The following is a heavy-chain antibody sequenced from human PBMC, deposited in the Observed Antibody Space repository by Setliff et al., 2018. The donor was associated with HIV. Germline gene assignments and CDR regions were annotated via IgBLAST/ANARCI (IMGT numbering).Heavy chain of an antibody. V-gene: IGHV1-24*01. CDR1: GFTLNELS. J-gene: IGHJ5*02. Sequence: ASVKVSCKISGFTLNELSIQWVRRAPAEGLEWMGGFDPEAGEIIYAQKFQGRVTMTEDASTDTAYMDLSSLRSEDTAVYYCATHPPYRSAWYMRSWGQGTLVTVPQ. D-gene: IGHD6-19*01. CDR2: FDPEAGEI. CDR3: ATHPPYRSAWYMRS.